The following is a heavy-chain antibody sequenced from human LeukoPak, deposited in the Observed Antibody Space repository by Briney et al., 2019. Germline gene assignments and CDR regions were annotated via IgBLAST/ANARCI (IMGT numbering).Heavy chain of an antibody. D-gene: IGHD3-22*01. V-gene: IGHV1-69*05. J-gene: IGHJ4*02. Sequence: SVKVSCKASGGTFSSYAISWLRQAPGQGLEWMGRIIPIFGTANYAQKFQGRVTITTDESTSTAYMELSSLRSEDTAVYYCARVYYYDSSGSYYFDYWGQGTLVTVSS. CDR3: ARVYYYDSSGSYYFDY. CDR1: GGTFSSYA. CDR2: IIPIFGTA.